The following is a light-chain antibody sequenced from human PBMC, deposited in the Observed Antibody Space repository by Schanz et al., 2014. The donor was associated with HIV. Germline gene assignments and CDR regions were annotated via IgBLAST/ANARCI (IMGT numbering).Light chain of an antibody. J-gene: IGKJ5*01. CDR3: QQYNDWPPIT. V-gene: IGKV3D-15*01. CDR2: DAS. Sequence: EIVLTQSPATLSLSPGDRATLSCRASQSLSSYLAWYQQTPGQAPRLLIYDASIRATGVPARFSGSGSGTEFTLTISSLQSEDFAVYYCQQYNDWPPITFGQGTRLEIK. CDR1: QSLSSY.